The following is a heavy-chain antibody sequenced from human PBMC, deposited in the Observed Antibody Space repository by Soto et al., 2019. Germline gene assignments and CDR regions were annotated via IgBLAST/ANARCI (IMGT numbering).Heavy chain of an antibody. CDR1: GGSISSYY. CDR3: ARVTGGYADY. Sequence: SETLSLTCTVSGGSISSYYWSWIRQPPGKGLEWVGYIYYTGSTYFNPSLKSRLTISIDTSKSQFSLNLSSVTAADTAVYFCARVTGGYADYWGQGALVTVSS. V-gene: IGHV4-59*08. D-gene: IGHD5-12*01. J-gene: IGHJ4*02. CDR2: IYYTGST.